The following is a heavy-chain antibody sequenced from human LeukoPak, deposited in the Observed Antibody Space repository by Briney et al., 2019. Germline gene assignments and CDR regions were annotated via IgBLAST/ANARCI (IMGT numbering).Heavy chain of an antibody. Sequence: GASVNVSCKASGYAFNVYYIHWVRQAPGQGLEWMGWIHPDSGATNYAQKFQGRVTLTRDRSITTLYMELSSLRSDDTAIYYCVRENWHYDYWGQGTQATVSS. D-gene: IGHD1-7*01. J-gene: IGHJ4*02. CDR3: VRENWHYDY. CDR2: IHPDSGAT. V-gene: IGHV1-2*02. CDR1: GYAFNVYY.